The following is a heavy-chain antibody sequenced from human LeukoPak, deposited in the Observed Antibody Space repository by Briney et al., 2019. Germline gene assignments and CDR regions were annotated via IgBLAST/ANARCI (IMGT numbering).Heavy chain of an antibody. Sequence: PGGSLRLSCAASGFTFSSYWMSWVRQAPGKGLEWVASIKQDGSEKYYADSVKGRFTISRDNAQNSLYLQMDNLGAEDTAVYYCARPSGYCSGGSCFPFNAWGQGTLVTVSS. CDR2: IKQDGSEK. CDR3: ARPSGYCSGGSCFPFNA. CDR1: GFTFSSYW. V-gene: IGHV3-7*01. J-gene: IGHJ5*02. D-gene: IGHD2-15*01.